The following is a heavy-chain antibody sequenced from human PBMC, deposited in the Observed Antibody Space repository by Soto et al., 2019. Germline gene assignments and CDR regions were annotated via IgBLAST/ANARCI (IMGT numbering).Heavy chain of an antibody. CDR1: GFTFSSYA. Sequence: GGSLRLSCAASGFTFSSYAMSWVRQAPGKGLEWVSAISGRGDSTYYADSVKGRFTISRDSSRNTLYLQMNSLRAEDTAVYYCAKDPYFDFWSGYYYFDYWGQGTLVTVSS. J-gene: IGHJ4*02. CDR3: AKDPYFDFWSGYYYFDY. D-gene: IGHD3-3*01. V-gene: IGHV3-23*01. CDR2: ISGRGDST.